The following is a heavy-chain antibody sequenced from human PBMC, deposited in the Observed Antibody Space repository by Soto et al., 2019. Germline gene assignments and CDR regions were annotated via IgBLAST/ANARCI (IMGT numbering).Heavy chain of an antibody. CDR2: TYXGDSDX. CDR3: ARRITMIDGSMDV. J-gene: IGHJ6*01. V-gene: IGHV5-51*01. CDR1: AYSVTSYW. D-gene: IGHD3-22*01. Sequence: XSLKISCKGSAYSVTSYWSGWVRQMPGXGLEWMGLTYXGDSDXRYSTYFQGQXXISADKSXXNAYMQCSSLKAPETAMYYCARRITMIDGSMDVWGQGTTVTVSS.